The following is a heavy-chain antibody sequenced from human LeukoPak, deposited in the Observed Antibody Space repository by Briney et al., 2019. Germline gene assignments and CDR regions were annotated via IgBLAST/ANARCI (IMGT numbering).Heavy chain of an antibody. CDR1: GGSISSGDYY. J-gene: IGHJ4*02. CDR2: IYYSGST. D-gene: IGHD6-19*01. V-gene: IGHV4-30-4*01. CDR3: ARDGAVAGGFDY. Sequence: SETLSLTCTVSGGSISSGDYYWSWIRQPPGKGLEWIGYIYYSGSTYYNPSLKSRVTISVDTSKNQFSLKLSSVTAADTAVYYCARDGAVAGGFDYWGQGTLVTVSS.